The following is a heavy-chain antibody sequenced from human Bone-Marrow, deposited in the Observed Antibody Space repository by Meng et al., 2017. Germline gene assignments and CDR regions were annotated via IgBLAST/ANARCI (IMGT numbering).Heavy chain of an antibody. D-gene: IGHD1-26*01. CDR3: AKSLGSNYFDY. Sequence: EVQLLESGGGLVQPGGSLRLSCAASGFTFSSYAMNWVRQAPGKGLEWVSTVSGRGGNTFYADSVKGRFTISRDDSKNTLYLQMNSLRAEDTALYYCAKSLGSNYFDYWGQGTLVTVSS. V-gene: IGHV3-23*01. CDR1: GFTFSSYA. J-gene: IGHJ4*02. CDR2: VSGRGGNT.